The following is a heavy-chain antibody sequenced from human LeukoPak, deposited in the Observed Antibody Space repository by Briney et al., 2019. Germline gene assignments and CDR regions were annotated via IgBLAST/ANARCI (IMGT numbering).Heavy chain of an antibody. CDR1: GFTFSSYA. Sequence: PGGSLRLSCAASGFTFSSYAMHWVRRAPGKGLEWVAVISYDGSSKYYADSVKGRFTISRDNSKNTLYLQMNSLRAEDTAVYYCAREAYDYVWGSYRYTNYYYGMDVWGQGTTVTVSS. CDR2: ISYDGSSK. J-gene: IGHJ6*02. D-gene: IGHD3-16*02. V-gene: IGHV3-30-3*01. CDR3: AREAYDYVWGSYRYTNYYYGMDV.